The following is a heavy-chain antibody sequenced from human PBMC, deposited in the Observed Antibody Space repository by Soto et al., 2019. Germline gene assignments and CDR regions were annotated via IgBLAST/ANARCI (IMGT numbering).Heavy chain of an antibody. CDR2: ISYDGSYK. Sequence: GGTMRLSSAASGFTFNRYAIHWVRRDPGKGLEWVAVISYDGSYKYYADSVKGRFTISRDNSKHTLYLQMNSLRGEDTAVYYCALVPDSNYVSSYFDYWGQGTRVTV. D-gene: IGHD4-4*01. CDR1: GFTFNRYA. V-gene: IGHV3-30-3*01. J-gene: IGHJ4*02. CDR3: ALVPDSNYVSSYFDY.